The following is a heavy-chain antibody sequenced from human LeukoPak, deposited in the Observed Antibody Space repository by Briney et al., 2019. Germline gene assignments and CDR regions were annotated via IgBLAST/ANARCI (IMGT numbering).Heavy chain of an antibody. CDR2: INHSGST. D-gene: IGHD6-13*01. J-gene: IGHJ6*02. Sequence: SETLSLTCAVYGGSFSGYYWSWIRQPPGKGLEWIGEINHSGSTNYNPSLKSRVTISVDTSKNQFSLKLSSVTAADTAVYYCAKRLAAGNYDCYYGMDVWGQGTTVTVSS. CDR3: AKRLAAGNYDCYYGMDV. V-gene: IGHV4-34*01. CDR1: GGSFSGYY.